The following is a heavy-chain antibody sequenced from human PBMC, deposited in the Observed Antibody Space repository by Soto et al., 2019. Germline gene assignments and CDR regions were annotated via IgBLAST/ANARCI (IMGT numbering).Heavy chain of an antibody. V-gene: IGHV4-59*01. J-gene: IGHJ4*02. CDR3: ARAGTLRYYFDY. CDR1: GGSISSYY. CDR2: IYYSGST. Sequence: SSETLSLTCTVSGGSISSYYWSWIRQPPGKGLEWIGYIYYSGSTNYNPSLKSRVTISVDTSKNQFSLKLSSVTAADTAVYYCARAGTLRYYFDYWGQGTLVTVSS.